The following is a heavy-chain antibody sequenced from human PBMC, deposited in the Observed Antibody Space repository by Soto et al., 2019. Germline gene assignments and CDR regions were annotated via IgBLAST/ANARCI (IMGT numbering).Heavy chain of an antibody. CDR3: ARKRAHYDYVWGSYRYTYGMDV. J-gene: IGHJ6*02. CDR1: GFTFSSYS. CDR2: ISSSSSTI. D-gene: IGHD3-16*02. Sequence: GGSLRLSCAASGFTFSSYSMNWVRQAPGKGLEWVSYISSSSSTIYYADSVKGRFTISRDNAKNSLYLQMNSLRDEDTAVYYCARKRAHYDYVWGSYRYTYGMDVRGQGTTVTVSS. V-gene: IGHV3-48*02.